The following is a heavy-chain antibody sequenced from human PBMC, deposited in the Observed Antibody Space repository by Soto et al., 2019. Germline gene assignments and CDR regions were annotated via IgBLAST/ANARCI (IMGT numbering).Heavy chain of an antibody. CDR1: GFTVSSKN. D-gene: IGHD2-8*01. Sequence: EVQLVETGGGLIQPGGSLRLSCAVSGFTVSSKNMNWVRRAPGKGLEWVSVIYSGGSTDYTSSVKGRFTISRDNSENTLYLQMSGLRVDDTAVYYCARSLSLGEWWFDQWGQGTLVTVSS. J-gene: IGHJ5*02. CDR3: ARSLSLGEWWFDQ. CDR2: IYSGGST. V-gene: IGHV3-53*02.